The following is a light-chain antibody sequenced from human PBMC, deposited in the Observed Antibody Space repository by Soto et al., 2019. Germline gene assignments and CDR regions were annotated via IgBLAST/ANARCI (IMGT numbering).Light chain of an antibody. J-gene: IGKJ4*01. V-gene: IGKV3-20*01. CDR3: QQYGRPHT. CDR2: GSS. CDR1: QRISSTY. Sequence: IVLTQSPATLSLSPGERATLSCRASQRISSTYLAWYHQKPGQAPRLVIYGSSSRATGIPDRFNGSGSGTDFTLTISRLEPEDFAVYDCQQYGRPHTFGGGTKVDIK.